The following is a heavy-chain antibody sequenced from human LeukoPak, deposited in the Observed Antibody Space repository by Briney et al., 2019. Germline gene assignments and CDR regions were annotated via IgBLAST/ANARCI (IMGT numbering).Heavy chain of an antibody. Sequence: SETLSLTCTVSGGSISSYYWSWIRQPPGKGLEWIGYIYYSGSTNYNPSLKSRVTISVDTSKNQFSLKLSSVTAADTAVYYCARDRTQANWFDPWGQGTLVTVSS. V-gene: IGHV4-59*01. CDR3: ARDRTQANWFDP. CDR2: IYYSGST. J-gene: IGHJ5*02. D-gene: IGHD1-1*01. CDR1: GGSISSYY.